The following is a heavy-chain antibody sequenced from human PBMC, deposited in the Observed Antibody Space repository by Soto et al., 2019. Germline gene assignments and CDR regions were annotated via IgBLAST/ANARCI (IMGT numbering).Heavy chain of an antibody. CDR1: GGSFSGYY. CDR3: ARGRGRFLEWLKYYFDY. J-gene: IGHJ4*02. V-gene: IGHV4-34*01. Sequence: PSETLSLTCAVYGGSFSGYYWSWIRQPPGKGLEWIGEINHSGSTNYNPSLKSRVTISVDTSKNQFSLKLSSVTAADTAVYYCARGRGRFLEWLKYYFDYWGQGTLVTVSS. CDR2: INHSGST. D-gene: IGHD3-3*01.